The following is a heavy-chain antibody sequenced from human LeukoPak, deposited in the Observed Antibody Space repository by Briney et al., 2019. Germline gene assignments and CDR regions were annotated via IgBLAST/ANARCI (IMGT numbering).Heavy chain of an antibody. V-gene: IGHV1-2*02. CDR2: INPNSGGT. CDR1: GYTFTDYY. Sequence: GASVKVSCKASGYTFTDYYMHWVRQAPGQGLEWMGWINPNSGGTNYAQRFQGRVTMTRDTSISTAYMELSRLRFDDTALYYCARVGSDSSGWRRFDYWGQGTLVTVSA. CDR3: ARVGSDSSGWRRFDY. D-gene: IGHD6-19*01. J-gene: IGHJ4*02.